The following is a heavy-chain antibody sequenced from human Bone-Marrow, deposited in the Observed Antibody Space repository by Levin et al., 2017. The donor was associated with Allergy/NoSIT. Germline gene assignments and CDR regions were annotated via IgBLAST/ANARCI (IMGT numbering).Heavy chain of an antibody. Sequence: PGGSLRLSCVVSGFTFSDYWMSWVRQAPGKGLEWVANINEDGGERFYVDSVKGRFTISRDNSKNSLYLQMNSLRAEDTAVYFCAWGRGCAKWGQGTLVTVSS. J-gene: IGHJ4*02. D-gene: IGHD2-8*01. CDR2: INEDGGER. V-gene: IGHV3-7*04. CDR1: GFTFSDYW. CDR3: AWGRGCAK.